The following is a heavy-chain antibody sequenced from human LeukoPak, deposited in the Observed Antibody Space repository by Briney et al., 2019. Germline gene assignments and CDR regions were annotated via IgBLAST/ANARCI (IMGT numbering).Heavy chain of an antibody. CDR2: INHSGST. CDR3: ARGAVDRNFDY. Sequence: KPLETLSLTCAVYGGSFSGYYWSWIRQPPGKGLEWIGEINHSGSTNYNPSLKSRVTISVDTSKNQFSLKLSSVTAADTAVYYCARGAVDRNFDYWGQGTLVTVSS. V-gene: IGHV4-34*01. D-gene: IGHD6-19*01. CDR1: GGSFSGYY. J-gene: IGHJ4*02.